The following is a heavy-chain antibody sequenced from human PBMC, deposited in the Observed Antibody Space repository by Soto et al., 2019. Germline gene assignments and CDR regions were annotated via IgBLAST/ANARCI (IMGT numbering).Heavy chain of an antibody. CDR2: IYYSGSA. Sequence: SETRSLTCSGSGDSMNTYYWTGSRQPPGKGLEWIGYIYYSGSASYNPSLRSRVTISVDPSKNQFSLRLSSVTAADTAVYYCARGGNTALAYYYFGLEVWGQGTTVT. CDR1: GDSMNTYY. D-gene: IGHD5-18*01. J-gene: IGHJ6*02. CDR3: ARGGNTALAYYYFGLEV. V-gene: IGHV4-59*01.